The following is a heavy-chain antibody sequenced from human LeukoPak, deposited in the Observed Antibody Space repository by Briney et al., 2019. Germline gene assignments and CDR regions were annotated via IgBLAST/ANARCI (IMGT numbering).Heavy chain of an antibody. Sequence: SETLSLTCTVSGGSISRYYWSWIRQPPGKGLEWIGYIYYSGSTNYNPSLKSRVTISVDTSKNQFSLKLSSVTAADTAVYYCARSRHYCTNGVCYSGHYYYMDVWGKGTTVTVSS. CDR2: IYYSGST. V-gene: IGHV4-59*01. D-gene: IGHD2-8*01. CDR3: ARSRHYCTNGVCYSGHYYYMDV. CDR1: GGSISRYY. J-gene: IGHJ6*03.